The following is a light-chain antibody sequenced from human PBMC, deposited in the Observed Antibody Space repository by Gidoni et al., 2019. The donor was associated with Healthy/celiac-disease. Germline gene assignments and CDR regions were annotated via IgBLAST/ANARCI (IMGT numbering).Light chain of an antibody. V-gene: IGKV3-11*01. CDR3: QQRSNWPT. CDR2: DAS. CDR1: QSVSSY. J-gene: IGKJ4*01. Sequence: EIVLTQSPATLSLSPGERATLSCRASQSVSSYLAWYQQKPGQAPRLRIYDASNRATGIPARFSGSGSGTDFTLTISSLEPEDFAAYYCQQRSNWPTFXGXTKVEIK.